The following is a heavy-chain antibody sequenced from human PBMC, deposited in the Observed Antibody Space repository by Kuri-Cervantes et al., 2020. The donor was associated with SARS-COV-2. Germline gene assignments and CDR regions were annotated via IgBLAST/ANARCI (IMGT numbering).Heavy chain of an antibody. CDR3: AKVKYCSGGSCNSGAFDI. CDR1: GFTFSSYA. V-gene: IGHV3-23*01. CDR2: ISGSGGST. J-gene: IGHJ3*02. Sequence: ESLKISCAASGFTFSSYAMRWVRQAPGKGLEWVSAISGSGGSTYYADSVKGRFTISRDNSKNTLYLQMNSLRAEDTAVYYCAKVKYCSGGSCNSGAFDIWGQGTMVTVSS. D-gene: IGHD2-15*01.